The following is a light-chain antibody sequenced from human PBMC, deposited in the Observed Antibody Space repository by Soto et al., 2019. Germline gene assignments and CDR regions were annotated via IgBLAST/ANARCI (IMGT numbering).Light chain of an antibody. J-gene: IGLJ2*01. CDR1: SSDVGGYSY. CDR2: EVS. V-gene: IGLV2-14*01. CDR3: GSWDYSLSAGV. Sequence: QSALTQPASVSGSPGQSITISCTGTSSDVGGYSYVSWYQQHPGKTPKLMIYEVSNRPSGVSHRFSGSKSGNTASLTISGLQTEDEADYYCGSWDYSLSAGVFGGGTKLTVL.